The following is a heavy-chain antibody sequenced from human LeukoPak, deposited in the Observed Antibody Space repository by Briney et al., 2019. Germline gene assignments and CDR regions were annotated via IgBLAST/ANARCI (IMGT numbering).Heavy chain of an antibody. CDR3: ARGTGAMDV. Sequence: GGSLRLSCAASGFTFSSYSMNWVRQAPGKGLEWVSYISSSSSTIYYADSVEGRFTISRDNAKNSLYLQMNSLRAEDTAVYYCARGTGAMDVWGKGTTVTVSS. D-gene: IGHD1-1*01. J-gene: IGHJ6*03. CDR1: GFTFSSYS. CDR2: ISSSSSTI. V-gene: IGHV3-48*04.